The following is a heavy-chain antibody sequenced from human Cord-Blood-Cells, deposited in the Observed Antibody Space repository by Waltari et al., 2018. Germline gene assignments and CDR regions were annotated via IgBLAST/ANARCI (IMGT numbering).Heavy chain of an antibody. V-gene: IGHV3-49*05. Sequence: EVQLVESGGGLVKYGRSLSHSFTHLGFTFVTEAMTWLRQAPGKGLDWVGFIIRKAYGETTEYAASVKGRFTISRDDSKSIAYLQMNSLKTEDTAVYYCTSYDSSGLQSGWFDPWGQGT. CDR3: TSYDSSGLQSGWFDP. CDR2: IIRKAYGETT. CDR1: GFTFVTEA. D-gene: IGHD3-22*01. J-gene: IGHJ5*02.